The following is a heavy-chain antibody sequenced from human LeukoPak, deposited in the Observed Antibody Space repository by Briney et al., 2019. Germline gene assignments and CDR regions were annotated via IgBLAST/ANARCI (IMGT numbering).Heavy chain of an antibody. Sequence: GGSLRLSCAASGFTFSSYSMNWVRQAPGKGLEWVSYISSSSTIYYADSVKGRFTISRDNAKNSLYLQMNSLRAEDTAVYYCASGPKFRYYYDSSGYSDYWGQGTLVTVSS. CDR3: ASGPKFRYYYDSSGYSDY. CDR1: GFTFSSYS. CDR2: ISSSSTI. D-gene: IGHD3-22*01. V-gene: IGHV3-48*01. J-gene: IGHJ4*02.